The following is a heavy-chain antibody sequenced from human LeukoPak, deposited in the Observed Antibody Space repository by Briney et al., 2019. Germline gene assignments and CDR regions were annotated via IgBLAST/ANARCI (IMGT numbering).Heavy chain of an antibody. J-gene: IGHJ4*02. CDR1: GYTFTIYG. Sequence: GASVKVSCKASGYTFTIYGISWVRQAPGQGLEWMGWISAYNGNTNYAQKFQGRVTMTRDMSTSTVYMELSSLRSEDTAVYYCARDHGSSSTVVWGQGTLVTVSS. D-gene: IGHD2-15*01. CDR3: ARDHGSSSTVV. V-gene: IGHV1-18*01. CDR2: ISAYNGNT.